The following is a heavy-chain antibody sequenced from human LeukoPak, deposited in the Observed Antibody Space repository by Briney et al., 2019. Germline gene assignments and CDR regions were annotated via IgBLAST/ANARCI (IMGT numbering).Heavy chain of an antibody. CDR1: GFTFSSYA. CDR3: AKDSADRGFDY. D-gene: IGHD2-15*01. CDR2: ISGSGCST. Sequence: GGSLRLSCATSGFTFSSYAMSWVRQAPGKGLEWVSAISGSGCSTYYADSVKGRFTISRDNSKNTLYLQMNNLRAEDTAVYYCAKDSADRGFDYWGQGTLVTVSS. V-gene: IGHV3-23*01. J-gene: IGHJ4*02.